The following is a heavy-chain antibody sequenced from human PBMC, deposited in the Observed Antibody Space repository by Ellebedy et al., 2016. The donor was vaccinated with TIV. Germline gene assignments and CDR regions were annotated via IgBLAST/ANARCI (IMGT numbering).Heavy chain of an antibody. D-gene: IGHD3-22*01. J-gene: IGHJ6*02. CDR2: ISSSGNYI. Sequence: GESLKISXAASGFTVSNNYMSWVRQAPGKGLEWVSSISSSGNYIFYADSVKGRFTISRDNAKKSMYLQMNSLRAEDTAVYYCARANRADYYGSSGDYYYYGMDVWGQGTTVTVSS. CDR3: ARANRADYYGSSGDYYYYGMDV. V-gene: IGHV3-21*01. CDR1: GFTVSNNY.